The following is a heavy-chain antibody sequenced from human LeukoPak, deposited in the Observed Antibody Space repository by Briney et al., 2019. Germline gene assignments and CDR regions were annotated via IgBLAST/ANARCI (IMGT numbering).Heavy chain of an antibody. Sequence: GGSLRLSCAASGFTFSSYSMNWVRQAPGKGLELVSSISSSSYIYYSDSVKGRFTISRDKAKHSLYLQMNSLRAEDTAVYYCAREAVVVVPAAMRPYYYGMDVWGKGTTVTVSS. J-gene: IGHJ6*04. V-gene: IGHV3-21*01. CDR1: GFTFSSYS. CDR2: ISSSSYI. D-gene: IGHD2-2*01. CDR3: AREAVVVVPAAMRPYYYGMDV.